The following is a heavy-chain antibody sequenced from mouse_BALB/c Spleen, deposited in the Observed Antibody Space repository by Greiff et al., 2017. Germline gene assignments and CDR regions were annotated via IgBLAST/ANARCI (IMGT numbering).Heavy chain of an antibody. CDR2: ISSGGGNT. J-gene: IGHJ3*01. V-gene: IGHV5-9*03. CDR1: GFTFSSYT. CDR3: ASHPWLAY. Sequence: EVKVVESGGGLVKPGGSLKLSCAASGFTFSSYTMSWVRQTPEKRLEWVATISSGGGNTYYPDSVKGRFTISRDNAKNNLYLQMSSLRSEDTALYYCASHPWLAYWGQGTLVTVSA.